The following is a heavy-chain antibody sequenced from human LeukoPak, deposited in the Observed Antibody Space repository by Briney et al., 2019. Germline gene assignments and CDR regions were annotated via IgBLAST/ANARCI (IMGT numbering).Heavy chain of an antibody. CDR2: ISSSSSYI. V-gene: IGHV3-21*01. Sequence: GGSLRLSCAASGFTFSSYSMNWVRQAPGKGLEWVSSISSSSSYIYYADSMKGRFTISRDNAKNSLYLQMSTLRAEDTAVYYCARGGSGNWNAPFDYWGQGTLVTVSS. J-gene: IGHJ4*02. D-gene: IGHD1-1*01. CDR1: GFTFSSYS. CDR3: ARGGSGNWNAPFDY.